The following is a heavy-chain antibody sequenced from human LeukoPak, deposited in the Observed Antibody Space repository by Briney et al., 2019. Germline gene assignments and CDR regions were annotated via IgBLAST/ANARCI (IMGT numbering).Heavy chain of an antibody. CDR3: AKASVTTLRTYGMDV. J-gene: IGHJ6*02. CDR2: ISSSSSTI. CDR1: GFTFSSYS. D-gene: IGHD4-17*01. V-gene: IGHV3-48*01. Sequence: GGSLRLSCAASGFTFSSYSMNWVRQAPGKGLEWVSYISSSSSTIYYADSVKGRFTISRDNSKNTLYLQMNSLRAEDTAVYYCAKASVTTLRTYGMDVWGQGTTVTVSS.